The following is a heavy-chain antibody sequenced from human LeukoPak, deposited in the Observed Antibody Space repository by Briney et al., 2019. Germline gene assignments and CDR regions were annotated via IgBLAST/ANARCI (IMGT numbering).Heavy chain of an antibody. CDR3: ARGDTAMVLFPFDY. D-gene: IGHD5-18*01. CDR1: GFTFSSYA. V-gene: IGHV3-30-3*01. CDR2: ISYDGSNK. Sequence: SGGSLRLSCAASGFTFSSYAMHWVRQAPGKGLEWVAVISYDGSNKYYADSVKGRFTISRDNSKNTLYLQMNSLRAGDTAVYYCARGDTAMVLFPFDYWGQGTLVTVSS. J-gene: IGHJ4*02.